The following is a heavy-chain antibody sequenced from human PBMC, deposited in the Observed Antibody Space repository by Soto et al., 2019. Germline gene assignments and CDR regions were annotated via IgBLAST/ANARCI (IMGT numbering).Heavy chain of an antibody. CDR3: AKAPRFGIAVAGNFDY. J-gene: IGHJ4*02. CDR2: ISGSGGST. V-gene: IGHV3-23*01. Sequence: PGGSLRLSCAASGFTFSSYAMSWVRQAPGKGLEWVSAISGSGGSTYYADSVKGRFTISRDNSKNTLYLQMNSLRAEDTAVYYCAKAPRFGIAVAGNFDYWGQGTLVTVSS. CDR1: GFTFSSYA. D-gene: IGHD6-19*01.